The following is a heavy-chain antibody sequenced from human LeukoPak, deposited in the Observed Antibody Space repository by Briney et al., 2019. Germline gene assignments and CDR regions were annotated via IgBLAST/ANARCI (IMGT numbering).Heavy chain of an antibody. CDR3: AKVGDGDYYFDY. V-gene: IGHV3-33*06. J-gene: IGHJ4*02. Sequence: GGSLRLSCAASGFAFSSYGMHWVRQPPGKGLEWVAVIWYDGSNEYYADSVKGRFTISRDNSQNTLYLQMNSLRVEDTAMYYCAKVGDGDYYFDYWGQGSLVTVSS. CDR2: IWYDGSNE. CDR1: GFAFSSYG. D-gene: IGHD4-17*01.